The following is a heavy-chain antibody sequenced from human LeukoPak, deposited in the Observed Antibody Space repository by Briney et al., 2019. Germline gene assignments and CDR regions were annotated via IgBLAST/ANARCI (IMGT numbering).Heavy chain of an antibody. D-gene: IGHD3-10*01. CDR2: ISGSGGST. Sequence: PGKSLRLSCAASGFTFSSYAMSWVRQAPGKGLEWVSAISGSGGSTYYADSVKGRFTISRDNSKNTLYLQMNSLRAEDTAVYYCAKDLPSYYYGSGSFDYWGQGTLVTVSS. J-gene: IGHJ4*02. V-gene: IGHV3-23*01. CDR3: AKDLPSYYYGSGSFDY. CDR1: GFTFSSYA.